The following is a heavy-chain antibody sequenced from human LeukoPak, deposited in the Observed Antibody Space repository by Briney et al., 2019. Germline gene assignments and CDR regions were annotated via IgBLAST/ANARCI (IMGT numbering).Heavy chain of an antibody. CDR2: IIPIFGTA. CDR3: ARDPRDIVVVPAAMRYNWFDP. D-gene: IGHD2-2*01. V-gene: IGHV1-69*01. CDR1: GGTFSSYA. Sequence: SVKVSRKASGGTFSSYAISWVRQAPGQGLEWMGGIIPIFGTANYAQKFQGRVTITADESTSTAYMELSSLRSEDTAVYYCARDPRDIVVVPAAMRYNWFDPWGQGTLVTVSS. J-gene: IGHJ5*02.